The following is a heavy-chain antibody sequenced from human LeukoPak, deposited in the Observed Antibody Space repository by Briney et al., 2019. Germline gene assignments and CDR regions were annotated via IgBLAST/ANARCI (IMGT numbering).Heavy chain of an antibody. CDR3: AKDRAWGIAAAGTNPFDY. J-gene: IGHJ4*02. V-gene: IGHV3-23*01. Sequence: GGSLRLSCAASGFTFSSYAVSWVRQAPGKGLEWVSAISGSGGSTYYADSVKGRFTISRDNSKNTLYLQMNSLRAEDTAVYYCAKDRAWGIAAAGTNPFDYWGQGTLVTASS. D-gene: IGHD6-13*01. CDR2: ISGSGGST. CDR1: GFTFSSYA.